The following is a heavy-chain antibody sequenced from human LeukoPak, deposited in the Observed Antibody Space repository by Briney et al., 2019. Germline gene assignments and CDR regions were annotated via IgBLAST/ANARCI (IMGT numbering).Heavy chain of an antibody. CDR3: AREALGGGGY. Sequence: GRSLRLSCAASGFTFSSYAMSWVSQDPGNGLEWVSAISGSGGSTYYADSVKGRFTISRDKSKNTLYLQMSSLRAEDTAVYFCAREALGGGGYWGQGTLVTVSS. D-gene: IGHD3-10*01. V-gene: IGHV3-23*01. J-gene: IGHJ4*02. CDR2: ISGSGGST. CDR1: GFTFSSYA.